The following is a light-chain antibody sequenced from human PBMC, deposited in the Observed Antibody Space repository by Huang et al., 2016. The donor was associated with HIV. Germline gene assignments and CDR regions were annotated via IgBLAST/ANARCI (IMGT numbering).Light chain of an antibody. CDR1: QGISNS. CDR3: QQYYSTPT. V-gene: IGKV1-NL1*01. J-gene: IGKJ1*01. Sequence: DIQMTQSPSSLSPSVGDRVNITCRASQGISNSLAWYQQKPGKAPKLLLHATSILESGLPSRVSGSGSGTDYTLTISSLQPEDFATYYCQQYYSTPTFGQGTKVESK. CDR2: ATS.